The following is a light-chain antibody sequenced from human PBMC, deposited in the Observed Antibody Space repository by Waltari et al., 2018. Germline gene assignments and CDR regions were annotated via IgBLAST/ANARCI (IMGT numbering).Light chain of an antibody. CDR2: INRDGSH. V-gene: IGLV4-69*01. Sequence: HLVLTQPPSPSASSGPSAKPTAPLTGGTGSNSSPCLQQQPEKGPRYLMKINRDGSHSKGDEIPDRFSGSSSGAERYLTISSLQSEDEADYYCQTGGHGTWVFGGGTKLTVL. CDR1: GGTGSNS. J-gene: IGLJ3*02. CDR3: QTGGHGTWV.